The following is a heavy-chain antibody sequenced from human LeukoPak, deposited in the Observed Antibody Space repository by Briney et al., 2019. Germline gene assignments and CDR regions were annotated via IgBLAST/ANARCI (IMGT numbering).Heavy chain of an antibody. V-gene: IGHV5-51*01. J-gene: IGHJ4*02. CDR1: GYSFTTYW. Sequence: GESLKISCKGSGYSFTTYWIGWVRQMPGKGLEWMGIIYPGDSDTRYSPSFQGQVTISVDKSINTAYLQWSSLKASDTAMYLCAGSGKGSSGWCQYWGQGTLVTVSS. CDR2: IYPGDSDT. D-gene: IGHD6-19*01. CDR3: AGSGKGSSGWCQY.